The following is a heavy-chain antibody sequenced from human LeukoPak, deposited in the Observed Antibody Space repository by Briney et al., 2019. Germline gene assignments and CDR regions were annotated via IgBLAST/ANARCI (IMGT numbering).Heavy chain of an antibody. CDR1: GGTFSSYA. J-gene: IGHJ5*02. CDR2: VIPIFCTA. CDR3: ARELGSGDYVWGSYPPPDWFDP. D-gene: IGHD3-16*02. V-gene: IGHV1-69*01. Sequence: ASVKVFCKASGGTFSSYAISWVRQGPGQRLEWMGGVIPIFCTANYAQKFQGRVTITADESTSTAYMELSSLRSEDTAVYYCARELGSGDYVWGSYPPPDWFDPWGQGTLVTVSS.